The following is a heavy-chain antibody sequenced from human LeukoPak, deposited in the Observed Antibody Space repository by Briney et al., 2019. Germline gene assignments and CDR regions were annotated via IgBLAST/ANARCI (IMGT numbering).Heavy chain of an antibody. Sequence: GGSLKLSCAASGFTFSSYWMHWVRQAPGKGLVWVSRINSDGSSTSYADSVKGRFTISRDNAKNTLYLQMNSLRAEDTAVYYCARDERWLQFPFDYWGQGTLVTVSP. CDR2: INSDGSST. D-gene: IGHD5-24*01. CDR3: ARDERWLQFPFDY. J-gene: IGHJ4*02. CDR1: GFTFSSYW. V-gene: IGHV3-74*01.